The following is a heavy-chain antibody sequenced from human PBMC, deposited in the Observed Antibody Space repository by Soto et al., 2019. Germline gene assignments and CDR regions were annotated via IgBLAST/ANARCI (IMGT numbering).Heavy chain of an antibody. D-gene: IGHD1-1*01. CDR3: ARGVWNYYYYYMDV. CDR1: GYTFTGYY. Sequence: ASVKVSCKASGYTFTGYYMHWVRQAPGQGLEWMGWINPNSGGTNYAQKFQGWVTMTRDTSISTAYMELSRLRSDDTAVYYCARGVWNYYYYYMDVWGKGTTVTVSS. CDR2: INPNSGGT. V-gene: IGHV1-2*04. J-gene: IGHJ6*03.